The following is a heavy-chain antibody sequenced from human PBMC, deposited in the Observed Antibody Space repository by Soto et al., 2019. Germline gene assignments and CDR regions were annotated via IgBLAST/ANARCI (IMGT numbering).Heavy chain of an antibody. Sequence: PSETLSLTCTVSGGSISSYYWSWIRQPAGKGLEWIGRIYTSGSTNYNPSLKSRVTMSVDTSKNQFSLKLSSVTAADTAVYYCARNKDHWKDGGMDVWGQGTTVTVSS. CDR1: GGSISSYY. D-gene: IGHD1-1*01. CDR2: IYTSGST. CDR3: ARNKDHWKDGGMDV. V-gene: IGHV4-4*07. J-gene: IGHJ6*02.